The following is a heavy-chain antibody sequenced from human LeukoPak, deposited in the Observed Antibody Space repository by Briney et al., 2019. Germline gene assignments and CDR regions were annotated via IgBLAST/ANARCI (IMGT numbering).Heavy chain of an antibody. CDR3: ARHLSIAARYFDY. D-gene: IGHD6-6*01. J-gene: IGHJ4*02. Sequence: AGSLSLTCAASGCSISSYYWRWIRQLPGKGLEWTGDIYNGGSTNYNPSFESRVTISVNTSKNHIFHQQLSGTAADAAVYYCARHLSIAARYFDYWEQGTLVTVYS. CDR1: GCSISSYY. CDR2: IYNGGST. V-gene: IGHV4-59*08.